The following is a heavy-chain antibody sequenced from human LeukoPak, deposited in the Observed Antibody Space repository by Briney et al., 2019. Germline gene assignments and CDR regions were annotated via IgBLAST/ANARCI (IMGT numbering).Heavy chain of an antibody. CDR2: ISGRGGST. CDR3: AKVTTKVRMVREPYFDY. V-gene: IGHV3-23*01. J-gene: IGHJ4*02. Sequence: GGSLRLSCAASGFTFSSYAMSWVRQAPGKGREWVSAISGRGGSTYYADSVKGRFTISRDNSKNTLYLQMNSLRAEDTAVYYCAKVTTKVRMVREPYFDYWGQGTLVTVSS. D-gene: IGHD3-10*01. CDR1: GFTFSSYA.